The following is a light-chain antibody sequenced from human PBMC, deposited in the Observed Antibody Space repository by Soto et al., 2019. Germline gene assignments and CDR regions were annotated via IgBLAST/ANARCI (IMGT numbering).Light chain of an antibody. CDR2: YDN. CDR1: SSNIGNNA. J-gene: IGLJ1*01. V-gene: IGLV1-36*01. CDR3: AAWDDSMNGYV. Sequence: QSVLTQPPSVSEAPRQRVTISCSGSSSNIGNNAVNWYQQLPGKAPKLLMFYDNLLPSGVSDRFSGSKSGTSASLAISGLQSEDEADYYCAAWDDSMNGYVFRTGTKVTVL.